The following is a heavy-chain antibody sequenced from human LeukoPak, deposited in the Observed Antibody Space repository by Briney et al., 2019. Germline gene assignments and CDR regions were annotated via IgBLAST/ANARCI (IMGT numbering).Heavy chain of an antibody. Sequence: SETLSLTCTVSGDSISSGNYYWTWIRQPAGRGLEWIGRIYTSGNTNYNPSLKSQVTISMDTSKNQFSLNLNSVTAADTAVYYCARDRAGDSFDIWGQGTMVTVSS. CDR1: GDSISSGNYY. CDR3: ARDRAGDSFDI. CDR2: IYTSGNT. J-gene: IGHJ3*02. D-gene: IGHD7-27*01. V-gene: IGHV4-61*02.